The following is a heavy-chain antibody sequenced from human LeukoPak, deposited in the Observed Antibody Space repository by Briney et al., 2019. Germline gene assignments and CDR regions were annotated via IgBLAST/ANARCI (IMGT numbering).Heavy chain of an antibody. Sequence: SETLSLTCTVSGGSISSGGCYWSWIRQPPGKGLEWIGYIYYSGSTKYNPSLKSRVTISVETSKNQFSLKLSSVTAADTAVYYCARHRDFWSGHYNGDFDYWGQGTLVTVSS. CDR3: ARHRDFWSGHYNGDFDY. CDR1: GGSISSGGCY. D-gene: IGHD3-3*01. CDR2: IYYSGST. J-gene: IGHJ4*02. V-gene: IGHV4-61*08.